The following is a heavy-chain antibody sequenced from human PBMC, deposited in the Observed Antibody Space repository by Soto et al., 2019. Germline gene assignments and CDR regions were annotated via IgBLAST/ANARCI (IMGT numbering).Heavy chain of an antibody. V-gene: IGHV1-46*01. CDR1: GYTFTTYY. J-gene: IGHJ4*02. Sequence: ASVKVSCKASGYTFTTYYMYWVRQAPGQGLEWMGIINPSGGSTSFAQKFQGRVTMTRDTSTSTVYMELISLTSEDTAVYYCARDVGMASRPYLDYWGQGAMVTVSS. CDR3: ARDVGMASRPYLDY. CDR2: INPSGGST. D-gene: IGHD6-6*01.